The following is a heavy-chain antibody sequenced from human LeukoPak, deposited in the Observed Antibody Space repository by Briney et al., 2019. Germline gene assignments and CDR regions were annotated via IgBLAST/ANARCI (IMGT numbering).Heavy chain of an antibody. CDR2: IYSGGST. Sequence: GGSLRLSCAASGFTFSSYSMNWVRQAPGKGLGWVSVIYSGGSTYYADSVKGRFTISRDNSKNTLYLQMNSLRAEDTAVYYCARDGIGPVDWGQGTLVTVSS. CDR1: GFTFSSYS. D-gene: IGHD1-26*01. CDR3: ARDGIGPVD. J-gene: IGHJ4*02. V-gene: IGHV3-66*01.